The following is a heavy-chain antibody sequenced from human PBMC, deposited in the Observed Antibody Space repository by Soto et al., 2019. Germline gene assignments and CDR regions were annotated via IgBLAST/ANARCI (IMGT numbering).Heavy chain of an antibody. CDR3: ARSYYDFWSGYYWVLGLDP. CDR1: GGSISSYY. J-gene: IGHJ5*02. V-gene: IGHV4-59*08. CDR2: IYYSGST. Sequence: SETLSLTCTVSGGSISSYYWSWIRQPPGKGLEWIGYIYYSGSTNYNPSLKSRVTISVDTSKNQFSLKLSSVTAADTAVYYCARSYYDFWSGYYWVLGLDPWGQGTLVTVSS. D-gene: IGHD3-3*01.